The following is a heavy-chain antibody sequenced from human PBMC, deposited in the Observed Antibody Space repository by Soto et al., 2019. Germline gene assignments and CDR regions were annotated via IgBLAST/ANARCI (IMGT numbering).Heavy chain of an antibody. CDR3: ARQTVIITFGGVIVEAWFDP. J-gene: IGHJ5*02. D-gene: IGHD3-16*02. CDR1: GGSISSYY. Sequence: QVQLQESGPGLVKPSETLSLTCTVSGGSISSYYWSWIRQPPGKGLEWIGYIYYSGSTNYNPSLKSRVTISVDTSKNQFSLKLSSVTAADTAVYYCARQTVIITFGGVIVEAWFDPWGQGTLVTVSS. V-gene: IGHV4-59*08. CDR2: IYYSGST.